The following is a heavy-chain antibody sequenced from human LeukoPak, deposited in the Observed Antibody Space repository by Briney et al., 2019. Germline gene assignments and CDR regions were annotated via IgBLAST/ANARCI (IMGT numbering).Heavy chain of an antibody. D-gene: IGHD1-14*01. Sequence: SETLSLTCTVSGGSISNYYWGWIRQPPGKGLEWIGNIYYSGSTYYNPSLKSRVTISVDTSKNQFSLKLISVTAADTAVYYCARDRNRAFDIWGQGTMVTVSS. V-gene: IGHV4-39*07. CDR3: ARDRNRAFDI. CDR2: IYYSGST. J-gene: IGHJ3*02. CDR1: GGSISNYY.